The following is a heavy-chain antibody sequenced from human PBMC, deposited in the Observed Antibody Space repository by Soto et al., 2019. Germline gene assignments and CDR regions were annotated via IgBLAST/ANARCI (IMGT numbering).Heavy chain of an antibody. V-gene: IGHV4-59*01. Sequence: QVQPQESGPGLVKPSETLSLTCTVSGGSISSYYWSWIRQPPGKGLEWIGYIYYSGSTNYNPSLKSRVTISVDTSKNQFSLKLSSVTAADTAVYYCARDDSEDYFDYWGQGTLVTVSS. CDR2: IYYSGST. CDR1: GGSISSYY. D-gene: IGHD3-22*01. J-gene: IGHJ4*02. CDR3: ARDDSEDYFDY.